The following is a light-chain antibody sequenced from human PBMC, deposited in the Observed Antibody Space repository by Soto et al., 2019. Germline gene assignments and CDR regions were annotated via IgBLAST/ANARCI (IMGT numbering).Light chain of an antibody. V-gene: IGLV2-23*01. CDR1: NSDVGSYNL. Sequence: SALTQPASVSGSPGQSITISCTGTNSDVGSYNLVSWYQQHPGKAPKLLIYEGSKRPSGVSNRFSGSKSGNTASLTISGLQAEDEADYYCCSYAGSSTWVFGGGTKVTVL. CDR3: CSYAGSSTWV. CDR2: EGS. J-gene: IGLJ3*02.